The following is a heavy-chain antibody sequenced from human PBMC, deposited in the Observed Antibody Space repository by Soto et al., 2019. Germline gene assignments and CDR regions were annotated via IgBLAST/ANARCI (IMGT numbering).Heavy chain of an antibody. Sequence: QVQLQESGPGLVKPSAPLSLTCSVSGASINKDYWTWIREPPGKGLEWMGYISNNGRTEYNPSLKSRRSFSLDTARNQLSLRLTSMTAADTARYFCARLPAIRGWPLDSWGQGTRVAVSS. CDR1: GASINKDY. CDR3: ARLPAIRGWPLDS. D-gene: IGHD2-2*01. V-gene: IGHV4-59*01. CDR2: ISNNGRT. J-gene: IGHJ4*02.